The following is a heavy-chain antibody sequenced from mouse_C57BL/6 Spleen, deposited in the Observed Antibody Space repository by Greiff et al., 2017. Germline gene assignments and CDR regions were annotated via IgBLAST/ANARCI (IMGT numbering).Heavy chain of an antibody. CDR2: IDPEDGET. V-gene: IGHV14-2*01. Sequence: VQLQQSGAELVKPGASVKLSCTASGFNIKDYYMHWVKQRTEQGLEWIGRIDPEDGETKYAPKFQGKGTITADPTSNTAYQQLSSLTSEDTAVYYYATPPGCDVGWYFEVWGTRTTVTVSS. J-gene: IGHJ1*03. CDR3: ATPPGCDVGWYFEV. CDR1: GFNIKDYY. D-gene: IGHD6-1*01.